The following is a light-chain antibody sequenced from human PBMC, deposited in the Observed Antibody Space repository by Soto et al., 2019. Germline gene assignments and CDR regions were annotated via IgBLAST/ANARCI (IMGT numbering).Light chain of an antibody. CDR1: SSDVGGYNY. CDR3: CSYAGSYTYV. Sequence: QSVLTQPRSVSGSPGQSVTISCPGTSSDVGGYNYVSWYQQHPGKAPKLMISDVTKRPSGVPDRFSGSKSGNTASLTISGLRAEDEADYYCCSYAGSYTYVFGTGTKVTVL. J-gene: IGLJ1*01. CDR2: DVT. V-gene: IGLV2-11*01.